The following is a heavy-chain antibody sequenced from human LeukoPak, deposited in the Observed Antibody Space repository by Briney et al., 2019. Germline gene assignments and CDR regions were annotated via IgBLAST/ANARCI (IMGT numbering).Heavy chain of an antibody. CDR2: ITRDGGGT. V-gene: IGHV3-43*01. CDR1: GFTFDSYT. D-gene: IGHD3-22*01. CDR3: AKDRAMMREDYYMDV. J-gene: IGHJ6*03. Sequence: RPGGSLRLSCAASGFTFDSYTMYWVRQLPGKGLEWVSLITRDGGGTYYADSVKGRFTISRDNSKNSLYLQMNSLRIEDTALYYCAKDRAMMREDYYMDVWGKGTTVTVSS.